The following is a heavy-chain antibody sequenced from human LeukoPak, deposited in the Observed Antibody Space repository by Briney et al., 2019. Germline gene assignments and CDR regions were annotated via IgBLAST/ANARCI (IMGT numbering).Heavy chain of an antibody. CDR2: IYSGGST. V-gene: IGHV3-66*01. CDR1: GFTVSSNY. J-gene: IGHJ4*02. D-gene: IGHD3-3*01. Sequence: QPGGSLRLSCAASGFTVSSNYMSWVRQAPGKGLEWVSVIYSGGSTYYADSVKGRFTISRDNSKNTLYLQMNSLRAEDTAVYYCARVLRFLEWLSTFDYWGQGTLVTVSS. CDR3: ARVLRFLEWLSTFDY.